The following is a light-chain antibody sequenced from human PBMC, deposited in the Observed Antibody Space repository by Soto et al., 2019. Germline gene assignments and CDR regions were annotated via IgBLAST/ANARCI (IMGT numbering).Light chain of an antibody. V-gene: IGKV3-15*01. CDR3: HQYNNWWT. CDR1: QTVSTS. CDR2: GAS. J-gene: IGKJ1*01. Sequence: EIVMTHSPTTLSVSPGARATLSCRASQTVSTSLAWYQQKPGRAPRLLIYGASTRASGVPASLSGSASGTEFPLTISSMQSEDSAVYYCHQYNNWWTFGQGTKVDIK.